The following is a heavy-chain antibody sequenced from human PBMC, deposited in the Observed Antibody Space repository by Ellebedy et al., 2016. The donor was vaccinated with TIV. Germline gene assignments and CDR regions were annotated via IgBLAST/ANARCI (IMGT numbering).Heavy chain of an antibody. Sequence: GESLKISCAASRLSFSTYEMNWVRQAPGKGLEWVSYISSSGNTIYYADSVKGRFTISRDNAKNSLYLQMNSLRAEDTAVYYCARMGISFYFDYWGQGVLVTVSS. CDR1: RLSFSTYE. CDR3: ARMGISFYFDY. CDR2: ISSSGNTI. D-gene: IGHD3-3*02. V-gene: IGHV3-48*03. J-gene: IGHJ4*02.